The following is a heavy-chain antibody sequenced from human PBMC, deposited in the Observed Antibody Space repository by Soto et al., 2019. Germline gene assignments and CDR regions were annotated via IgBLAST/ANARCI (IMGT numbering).Heavy chain of an antibody. Sequence: SETLSLTCTVSGGSISSGGYYWSWIRQHPGKGLEWIGYIYYSGGTYYNPSLKSRVTISVDTSKNQFSLKLSSVTAADTAVYYCARVRSSSYSTFDYWGQGTLVTVSS. D-gene: IGHD6-6*01. CDR2: IYYSGGT. CDR1: GGSISSGGYY. V-gene: IGHV4-31*03. CDR3: ARVRSSSYSTFDY. J-gene: IGHJ4*02.